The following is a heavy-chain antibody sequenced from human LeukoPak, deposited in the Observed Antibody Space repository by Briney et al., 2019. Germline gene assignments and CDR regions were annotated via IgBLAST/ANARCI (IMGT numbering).Heavy chain of an antibody. CDR1: GFTFSXXW. CDR3: ARGRGDSSSWYFDY. Sequence: GGSXRLSCAASGFTFSXXWINWVXQAPGKGXEXVAXIKQDGSEKYYVDSVKGRFTISRDNAKNSLYLQMNSLRAEDTAVYYCARGRGDSSSWYFDYWGQGTLVTVSS. J-gene: IGHJ4*02. D-gene: IGHD6-13*01. V-gene: IGHV3-7*03. CDR2: IKQDGSEK.